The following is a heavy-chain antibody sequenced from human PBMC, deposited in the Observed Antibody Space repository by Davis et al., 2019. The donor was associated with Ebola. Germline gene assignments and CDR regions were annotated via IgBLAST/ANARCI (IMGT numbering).Heavy chain of an antibody. CDR3: AKDRSNWGWGGVDY. CDR1: GVTVSSNY. CDR2: ISSGGYST. Sequence: GESLKISCAASGVTVSSNYMSWVRQAPGKGLEWVSGISSGGYSTYYADSVKGRFTISRDNSKNTLYLQMSSLRAEDTAIYYCAKDRSNWGWGGVDYWGQGTLVTVSS. J-gene: IGHJ4*02. D-gene: IGHD7-27*01. V-gene: IGHV3-23*01.